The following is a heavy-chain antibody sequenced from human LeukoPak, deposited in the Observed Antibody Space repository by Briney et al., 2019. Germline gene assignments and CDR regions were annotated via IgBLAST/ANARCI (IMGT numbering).Heavy chain of an antibody. Sequence: ASVKVSCKASGYTFTGYYMHWVRQAPGQGLEWMGWINPNSGGTNYAQRFQGRVTMTRDTSISTAYMELSRLRSDDTAVYYCARGDFWSGYYYYFDYWGQGTLVTVSS. CDR1: GYTFTGYY. CDR3: ARGDFWSGYYYYFDY. V-gene: IGHV1-2*02. D-gene: IGHD3-3*01. J-gene: IGHJ4*02. CDR2: INPNSGGT.